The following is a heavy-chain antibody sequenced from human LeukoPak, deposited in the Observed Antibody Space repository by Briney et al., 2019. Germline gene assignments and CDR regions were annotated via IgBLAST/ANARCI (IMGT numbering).Heavy chain of an antibody. CDR1: GYTFNTCG. Sequence: ASVKVSCKASGYTFNTCGFSWVRQAPGQGLEWMGWISGYNVNTYYEEKLQGRVTMTFDTSTGTAYMELRSLRSDDTAVYYCARESRESFDHWGQGTLVTVSS. CDR2: ISGYNVNT. D-gene: IGHD1-26*01. CDR3: ARESRESFDH. V-gene: IGHV1-18*01. J-gene: IGHJ4*02.